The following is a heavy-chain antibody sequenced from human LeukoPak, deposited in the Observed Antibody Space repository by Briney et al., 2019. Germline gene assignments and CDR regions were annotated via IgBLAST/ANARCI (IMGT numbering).Heavy chain of an antibody. J-gene: IGHJ4*02. CDR3: ARHMENSGSPESPLDY. D-gene: IGHD1-26*01. CDR1: GFTFSSHG. V-gene: IGHV3-33*01. CDR2: IWYDGSLK. Sequence: GGSLRLSCAASGFTFSSHGMHWVRQAPGKGLEWVALIWYDGSLKYYADSVQGRFTISRDNSKNTLYLQMSSLRAEDTAVYYCARHMENSGSPESPLDYWGQGTLVTVSS.